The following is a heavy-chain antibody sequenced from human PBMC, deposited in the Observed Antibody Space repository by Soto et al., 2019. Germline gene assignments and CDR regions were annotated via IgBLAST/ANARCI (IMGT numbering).Heavy chain of an antibody. Sequence: QVQVQESGPRLVQPSGTLSLTCAVSGGSISASTWWTWVRQPPGKGLEWIGEIFHSGSTNYNPSLRGRVTISVDKSKNQFSLQLPSVTDADTAVYYSASRYSGWPEWGQGILVTVSS. D-gene: IGHD5-12*01. CDR1: GGSISASTW. V-gene: IGHV4-4*02. CDR2: IFHSGST. J-gene: IGHJ4*02. CDR3: ASRYSGWPE.